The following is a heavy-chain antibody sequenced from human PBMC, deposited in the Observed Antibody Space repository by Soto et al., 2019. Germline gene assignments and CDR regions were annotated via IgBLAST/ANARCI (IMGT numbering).Heavy chain of an antibody. CDR1: GYTFTRNG. CDR3: VKDRDSNSWPSRDV. Sequence: SAEVRCKTSGYTFTRNGISWVRQAHGQGLEWMGWISPKSGSIKYAEKFQGRVIMTTDTSTSTAYMELRSLRSDDTAVYYCVKDRDSNSWPSRDVWGPGTTVTVSS. J-gene: IGHJ6*02. D-gene: IGHD3-22*01. V-gene: IGHV1-18*01. CDR2: ISPKSGSI.